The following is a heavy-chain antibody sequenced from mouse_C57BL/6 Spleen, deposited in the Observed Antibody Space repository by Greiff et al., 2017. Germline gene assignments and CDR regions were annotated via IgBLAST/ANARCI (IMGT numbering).Heavy chain of an antibody. J-gene: IGHJ3*01. D-gene: IGHD2-4*01. CDR2: IHPNSGST. V-gene: IGHV1-64*01. CDR3: GARGYDYPFAY. Sequence: QVQLQQPGAELVKPGASVKLSCKASGYTFTSYWMHWVKQRPGQGLEWIGMIHPNSGSTNYNEKFKSKATLTVDKSSSTAYMRLSSLTSEDSAVYYCGARGYDYPFAYWGQGTLVTVSA. CDR1: GYTFTSYW.